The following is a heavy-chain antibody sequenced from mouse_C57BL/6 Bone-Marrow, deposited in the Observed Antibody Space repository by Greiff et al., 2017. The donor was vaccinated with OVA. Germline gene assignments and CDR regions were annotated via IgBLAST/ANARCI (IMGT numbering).Heavy chain of an antibody. Sequence: EVNVVESGEGLVKPGGSLKLSCAASGFTFSSYAMSWVRQTPEKRLEWVAYISSGGDYIYYADTVKGRFTISRDNARNTLYLQMSSLKSEDTAMYYCTRRDWDGAFDYWGQGTTLTVSS. CDR2: ISSGGDYI. J-gene: IGHJ2*01. D-gene: IGHD4-1*01. CDR3: TRRDWDGAFDY. CDR1: GFTFSSYA. V-gene: IGHV5-9-1*02.